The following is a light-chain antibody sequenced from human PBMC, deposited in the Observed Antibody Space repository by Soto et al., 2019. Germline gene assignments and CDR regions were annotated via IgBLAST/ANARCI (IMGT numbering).Light chain of an antibody. CDR1: SSDVGGYDF. CDR3: SSYSDRNNLV. V-gene: IGLV2-8*01. Sequence: QSALTQPPSASGSPGQSVAISCTGTSSDVGGYDFVSWFQQHPGKAPKLMIYGVSKRPLGVPDRFSGSKSGNTASLTVSGLQAEDEADYYCSSYSDRNNLVFGGGTKLTV. CDR2: GVS. J-gene: IGLJ3*02.